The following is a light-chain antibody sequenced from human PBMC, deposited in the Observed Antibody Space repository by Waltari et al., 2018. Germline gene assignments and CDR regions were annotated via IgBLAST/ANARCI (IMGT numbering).Light chain of an antibody. CDR1: ESVGSK. CDR2: DAS. J-gene: IGKJ3*01. V-gene: IGKV3-11*01. Sequence: EIVLTQSPATLSMSAGERATLSCRASESVGSKVTWYQQKRGQAPRLLVYDASYRASGIPPRFSGSGSGTDFTLTISSLEPDDFAVYYCQQRSSWPITFGPGTTVDF. CDR3: QQRSSWPIT.